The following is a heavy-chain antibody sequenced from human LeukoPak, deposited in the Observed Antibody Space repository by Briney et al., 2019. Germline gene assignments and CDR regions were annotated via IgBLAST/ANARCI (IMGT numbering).Heavy chain of an antibody. CDR1: GYTFTGYY. J-gene: IGHJ6*03. CDR2: INPNSGGT. CDR3: ARIQRDTAMVSYYYYYMDV. Sequence: ASVKVSCKASGYTFTGYYMHWVRQAPGQGLEWMGWINPNSGGTNYAQKFQGRVTMTRDTSISTAYMELSSLRSEDTAVYYCARIQRDTAMVSYYYYYMDVWGKGTTVTVSS. D-gene: IGHD5-18*01. V-gene: IGHV1-2*02.